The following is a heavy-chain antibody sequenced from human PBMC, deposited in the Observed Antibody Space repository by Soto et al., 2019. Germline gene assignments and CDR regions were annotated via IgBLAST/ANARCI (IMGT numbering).Heavy chain of an antibody. CDR1: GGSFSGYY. Sequence: SETLSLTCAVYGGSFSGYYWSWIRQPPGKGLEWIGEINHSGSTNYNPSLKSRVTISVDTSKNQFSLKLSSVTAADTAVYYCARDAGYSRSPLYYYYHYMDVWGKGTTVTVSS. CDR2: INHSGST. D-gene: IGHD6-13*01. V-gene: IGHV4-34*01. CDR3: ARDAGYSRSPLYYYYHYMDV. J-gene: IGHJ6*03.